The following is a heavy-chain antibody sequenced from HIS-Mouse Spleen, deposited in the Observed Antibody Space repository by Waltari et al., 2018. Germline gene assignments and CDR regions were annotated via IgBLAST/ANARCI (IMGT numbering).Heavy chain of an antibody. D-gene: IGHD6-13*01. J-gene: IGHJ5*02. Sequence: QVQLVESGGGVVQPGRSLRLSCAAPGFTFSSHGMPWARQAPGKGLEWVAVISYDGSNKYYADSVKGRFTISRDNSKNTLYLQMNSLRAEDTAVYYCAKEYSSSHNWFDPWGQGTLVTVSS. CDR2: ISYDGSNK. CDR1: GFTFSSHG. CDR3: AKEYSSSHNWFDP. V-gene: IGHV3-30*18.